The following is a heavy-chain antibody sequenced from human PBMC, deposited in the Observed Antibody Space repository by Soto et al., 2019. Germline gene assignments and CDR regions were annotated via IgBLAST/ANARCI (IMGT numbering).Heavy chain of an antibody. D-gene: IGHD3-22*01. Sequence: ASVKVSCKASGYTFTSYGISWVRQAPGQGFEWMGWISAYNGNTNYAQKLQGRVTMTTDTSTSTAYMELRSLRSDDTAVYYCARGGYYYDSSGHHGAFDIWGQGTMVTVSS. CDR1: GYTFTSYG. V-gene: IGHV1-18*01. J-gene: IGHJ3*02. CDR3: ARGGYYYDSSGHHGAFDI. CDR2: ISAYNGNT.